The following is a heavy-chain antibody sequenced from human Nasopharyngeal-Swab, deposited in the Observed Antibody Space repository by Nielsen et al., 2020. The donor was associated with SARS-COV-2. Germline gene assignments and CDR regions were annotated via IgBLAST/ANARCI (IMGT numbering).Heavy chain of an antibody. CDR3: ASGHTNGYPYHSYYYMDV. J-gene: IGHJ6*03. CDR2: ITYNGNT. Sequence: GQAAGRGLEWIAFITYNGNTYYDPSLKSRVSLSLDTSGNQISLNLTAVTAADTAVYYCASGHTNGYPYHSYYYMDVWGKGTTVTVSS. V-gene: IGHV4-31*02. D-gene: IGHD2-8*01.